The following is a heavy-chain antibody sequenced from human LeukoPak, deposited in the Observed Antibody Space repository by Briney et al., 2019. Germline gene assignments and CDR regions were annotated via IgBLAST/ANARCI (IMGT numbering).Heavy chain of an antibody. D-gene: IGHD4-23*01. J-gene: IGHJ5*01. Sequence: SETLSLTCTVSGGSISSSSYYWGWIRQPPGKGLEWIGSIYYSGSTYYNPSLKSRVTISVDTSKNQFSLKLSSVTAADTAVYYCARRGHKGKEKRFEPWGQGNLVTV. CDR3: ARRGHKGKEKRFEP. CDR1: GGSISSSSYY. CDR2: IYYSGST. V-gene: IGHV4-39*07.